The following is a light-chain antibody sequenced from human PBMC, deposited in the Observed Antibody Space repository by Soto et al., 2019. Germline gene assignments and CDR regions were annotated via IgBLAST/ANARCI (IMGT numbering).Light chain of an antibody. V-gene: IGKV3-15*01. CDR1: QSVSTT. CDR3: QQYDNWPPLT. CDR2: GAS. Sequence: MVLTQSASALSVYPGQIASLSCRASQSVSTTVAWYHQKPGQAPRLLIYGASTRATGVPARFSGSGSGTEFTLTISTLQSEDFAVYYCQQYDNWPPLTFGGGTKVDI. J-gene: IGKJ4*01.